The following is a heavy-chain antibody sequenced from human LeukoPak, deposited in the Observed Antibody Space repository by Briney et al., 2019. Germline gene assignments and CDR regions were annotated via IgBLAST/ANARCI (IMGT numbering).Heavy chain of an antibody. Sequence: GGSLRLSCAASGFTFSSYWMSWVRQAPGKGLEWVANIKQDGREKYYVDSVKGRFSISRDNARNSVYLQMNSLRAEDTAVYYCARDIHRYSGDYWGQGALVIVSS. CDR1: GFTFSSYW. CDR2: IKQDGREK. D-gene: IGHD2-21*01. V-gene: IGHV3-7*01. J-gene: IGHJ4*02. CDR3: ARDIHRYSGDY.